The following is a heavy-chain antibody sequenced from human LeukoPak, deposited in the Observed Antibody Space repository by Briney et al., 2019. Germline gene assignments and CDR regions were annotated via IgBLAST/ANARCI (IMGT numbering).Heavy chain of an antibody. V-gene: IGHV4-34*01. D-gene: IGHD3-22*01. Sequence: PSETLSLTCAVYGGSFSGYYWSWIRQPPGKGLEWIGEINHSGSTNYNPSLKSRVTISVDTSKNQFSLKLSSVTAADTAVYYCATRVADYYDSSGRYNWFDPWGQGTLVTVSS. CDR2: INHSGST. J-gene: IGHJ5*02. CDR3: ATRVADYYDSSGRYNWFDP. CDR1: GGSFSGYY.